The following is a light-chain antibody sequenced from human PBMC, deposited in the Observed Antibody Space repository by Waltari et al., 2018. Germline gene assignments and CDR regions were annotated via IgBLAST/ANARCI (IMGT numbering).Light chain of an antibody. CDR3: LQSSSLPIT. CDR1: QSIGTR. CDR2: YAS. V-gene: IGKV6-21*02. J-gene: IGKJ5*01. Sequence: EIVLTQSPDFQSVTPKEKVTITCRASQSIGTRLHWYQQKPDQSPKHLIKYASQSISGVPSRFSGSRSETEFTLTINSLEAEDVATYYCLQSSSLPITFGQGTRLEI.